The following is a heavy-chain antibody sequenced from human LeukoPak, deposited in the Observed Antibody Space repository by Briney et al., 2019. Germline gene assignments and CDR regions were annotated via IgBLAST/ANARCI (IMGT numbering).Heavy chain of an antibody. V-gene: IGHV3-64D*08. CDR1: GFTFGTYT. D-gene: IGHD5-24*01. CDR3: AKVAQMDAFDI. Sequence: GGSLRLSCSASGFTFGTYTMHWIPQAPGKGLEYVSAISRSGGSTYYAGSVKDRFTISRDNSKNTLYLQMSSLRAEDTAVYYCAKVAQMDAFDIWGQGTMVSVSS. CDR2: ISRSGGST. J-gene: IGHJ3*02.